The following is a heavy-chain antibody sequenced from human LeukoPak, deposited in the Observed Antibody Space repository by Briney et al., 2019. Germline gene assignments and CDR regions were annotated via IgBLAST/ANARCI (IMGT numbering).Heavy chain of an antibody. Sequence: SVKVSCKASGGTFSSYTISWVRQAPGQGLEWMGRIIPILGVANYAQKFQGRVTITANKSTSTAYMELSSLRSEDTAVYYCARGNTIFGVVSRLNYMDVWGKGTTVTVSS. V-gene: IGHV1-69*02. CDR2: IIPILGVA. J-gene: IGHJ6*03. D-gene: IGHD3-3*01. CDR3: ARGNTIFGVVSRLNYMDV. CDR1: GGTFSSYT.